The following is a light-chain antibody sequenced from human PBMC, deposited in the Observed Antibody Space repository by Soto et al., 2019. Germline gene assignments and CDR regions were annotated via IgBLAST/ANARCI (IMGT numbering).Light chain of an antibody. V-gene: IGKV3-20*01. CDR3: HQYGTYPFT. J-gene: IGKJ2*01. CDR1: QSVRSSY. CDR2: AAS. Sequence: EIVLTQSPGTLSLSPGVRATLSCRPSQSVRSSYLDWYQQKPGQAPRLLIDAASSRATGIPDRFSGSRSGTDLNHSISQLKHEDYGVYHWHQYGTYPFTFRQGNKLEI.